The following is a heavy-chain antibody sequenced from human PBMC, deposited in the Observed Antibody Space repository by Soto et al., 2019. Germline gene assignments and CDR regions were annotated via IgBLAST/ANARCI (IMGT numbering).Heavy chain of an antibody. CDR3: TTGIYYDILTGYHNVAY. Sequence: SLRLSCVASGVNLSHPWMTWVRQAAGKGLEWVGRIKSKTDGGTADYAAPVKGRATISRDDSKNTVYLQMNSLKTEDTAVYYCTTGIYYDILTGYHNVAYWGQGALVTVSS. CDR2: IKSKTDGGTA. J-gene: IGHJ4*02. CDR1: GVNLSHPW. V-gene: IGHV3-15*01. D-gene: IGHD3-9*01.